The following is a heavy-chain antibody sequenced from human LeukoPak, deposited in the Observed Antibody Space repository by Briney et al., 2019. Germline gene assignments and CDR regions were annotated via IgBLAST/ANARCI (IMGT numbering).Heavy chain of an antibody. J-gene: IGHJ4*02. CDR2: ISYDGSNK. CDR3: ASDRGYSLNPFDY. V-gene: IGHV3-30-3*01. CDR1: GFTFSSYA. D-gene: IGHD5-18*01. Sequence: GRSLRLSCAASGFTFSSYAMHWVRQAPGKGLEWVAVISYDGSNKYYADSVKGRFTISRDNSKNTLYLQMNSLRAEDTAVYYRASDRGYSLNPFDYWGQGTLVTVSS.